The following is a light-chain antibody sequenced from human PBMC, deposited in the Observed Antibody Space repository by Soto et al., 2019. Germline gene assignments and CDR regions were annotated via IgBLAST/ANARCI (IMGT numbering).Light chain of an antibody. J-gene: IGLJ2*01. Sequence: QSVLTQRPSVSGAPGPRVTISSTGSSSNIGTHFDVHWYQHLPGTAPKLLIYTNNNRPSRVPDRFSGSTSGTSASLAITGLQAEDEADYYCQSYDSSLSVMVFGGGTKVTVL. CDR1: SSNIGTHFD. V-gene: IGLV1-40*01. CDR2: TNN. CDR3: QSYDSSLSVMV.